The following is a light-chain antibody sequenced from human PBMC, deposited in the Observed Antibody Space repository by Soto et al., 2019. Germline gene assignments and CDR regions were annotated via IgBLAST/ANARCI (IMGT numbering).Light chain of an antibody. CDR1: SNDVGSYNL. J-gene: IGLJ1*01. Sequence: QSALTQPASASGSPGQSITISCTGTSNDVGSYNLVSWYQHHPGKAPKLMIFEGSKRPSGVSNRFSGSKSGNTASLTISGLQAEDEADFYCCSYAGSNYYVFGTGTKVTVL. CDR3: CSYAGSNYYV. CDR2: EGS. V-gene: IGLV2-23*01.